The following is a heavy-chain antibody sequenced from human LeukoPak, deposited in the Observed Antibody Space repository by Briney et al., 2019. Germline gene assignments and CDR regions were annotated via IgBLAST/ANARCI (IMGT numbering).Heavy chain of an antibody. D-gene: IGHD2-15*01. J-gene: IGHJ6*02. CDR2: IWYDGRNK. CDR3: GRDLEEAVVAAGSAMDV. Sequence: GGSLRLSCAASGFTFSSYGIHWVRQAPGKGLEWVSVIWYDGRNKFYADSVKGRFTISRDNSKDTLYLQMNSLRAEDTAVYYCGRDLEEAVVAAGSAMDVWGQGTTVTVSS. CDR1: GFTFSSYG. V-gene: IGHV3-33*08.